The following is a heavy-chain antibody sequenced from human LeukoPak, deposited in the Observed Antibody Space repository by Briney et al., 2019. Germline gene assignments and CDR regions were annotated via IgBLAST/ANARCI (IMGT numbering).Heavy chain of an antibody. V-gene: IGHV4-59*01. Sequence: KPSETLSLTCTVSGGSISSSYWTWIRQPPGKGLEWIGYIYYSGSTNYNPSLKSRVTISVDTSKNQFSLNLSSVTAADTAVYYCASAIAEDFYYHYMDVWGKGTTVTVSS. CDR1: GGSISSSY. J-gene: IGHJ6*03. CDR3: ASAIAEDFYYHYMDV. CDR2: IYYSGST. D-gene: IGHD1-14*01.